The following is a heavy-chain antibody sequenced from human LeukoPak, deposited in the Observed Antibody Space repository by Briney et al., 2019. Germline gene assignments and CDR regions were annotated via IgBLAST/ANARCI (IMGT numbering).Heavy chain of an antibody. J-gene: IGHJ4*02. CDR2: INHSGST. Sequence: PSETLSLTCAVYGGSFSGYYWSWIRQPPGKGLEWIGEINHSGSTNYNPSLKSRVTISVDTSKNQFSLKLSSVTAADTAVYYCARAPPNSSWYVYWGQGTLVTVSS. CDR3: ARAPPNSSWYVY. D-gene: IGHD6-13*01. CDR1: GGSFSGYY. V-gene: IGHV4-34*01.